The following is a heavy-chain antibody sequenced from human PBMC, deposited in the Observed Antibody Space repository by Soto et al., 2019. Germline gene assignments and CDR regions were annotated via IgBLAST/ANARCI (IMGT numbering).Heavy chain of an antibody. CDR3: VKGYWKGDV. D-gene: IGHD1-1*01. CDR1: GFTFSTYA. J-gene: IGHJ6*02. CDR2: ISGSGGSI. V-gene: IGHV3-23*01. Sequence: EVQLLESGGGLVQPGGSLRLSCAASGFTFSTYAMNWVRQAPGNGLEWVSAISGSGGSIHYADSVQGRFTISRDNPKNPLYPHMNTLDAADTVVSHSVKGYWKGDVWGQGTTVTVSS.